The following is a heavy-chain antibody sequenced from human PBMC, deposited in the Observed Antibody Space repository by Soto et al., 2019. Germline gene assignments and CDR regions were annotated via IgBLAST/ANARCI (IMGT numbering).Heavy chain of an antibody. CDR1: GFTFSSYA. D-gene: IGHD3-9*01. Sequence: GGSLRLSCAASGFTFSSYAMSWVRQAPGKGLEWASAISGSGGSTYYADSVKGRFTISRDNSKNTLYLQMNSLRAEDTAVYYCAKALYYDILTGYYSNYYYYGMDVWGQGTTVTVPS. V-gene: IGHV3-23*01. CDR2: ISGSGGST. CDR3: AKALYYDILTGYYSNYYYYGMDV. J-gene: IGHJ6*02.